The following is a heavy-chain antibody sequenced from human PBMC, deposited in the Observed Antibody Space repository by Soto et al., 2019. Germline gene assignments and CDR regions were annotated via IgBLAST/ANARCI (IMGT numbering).Heavy chain of an antibody. CDR3: ARRRFGENIDY. CDR2: ISSSSSYT. CDR1: GFTFSDYY. V-gene: IGHV3-11*06. J-gene: IGHJ4*02. D-gene: IGHD3-10*01. Sequence: QVPLVESGGGLVKPGGSLRLSCAASGFTFSDYYMSWIRQAPGKGLEWVSYISSSSSYTNYADSVKGRFTISRDNAKNSLYLQMNSLRAEDTAVYYCARRRFGENIDYWGQGTLVTVSS.